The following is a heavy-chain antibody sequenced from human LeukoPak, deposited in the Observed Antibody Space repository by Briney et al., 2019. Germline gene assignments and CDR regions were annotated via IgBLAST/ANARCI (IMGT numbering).Heavy chain of an antibody. V-gene: IGHV6-1*01. CDR1: GDIVSSKSAS. CDR3: ARGTGSLDY. J-gene: IGHJ4*02. Sequence: SQTLSLTCAISGDIVSSKSASWNWIRQSPSRGLEWLGRTYSRAKLFNDYAVSVKSRITINPDTSKNQFSLHLTSVTPDDTAVYYCARGTGSLDYWGQGTLVTVSS. CDR2: TYSRAKLFN. D-gene: IGHD1-26*01.